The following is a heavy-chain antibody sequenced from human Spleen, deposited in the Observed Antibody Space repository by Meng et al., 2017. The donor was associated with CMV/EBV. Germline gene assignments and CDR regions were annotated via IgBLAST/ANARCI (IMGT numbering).Heavy chain of an antibody. Sequence: SETLSLTCAVYGGSFSGYYWSWIRQPPGKGLEWIGEINHSGSTNYNPSLKSRVTISVDTSKNQFSLKLSSVTAADTAVYYCARVSGTTRYWGQGTLVTVSS. J-gene: IGHJ4*02. CDR1: GGSFSGYY. D-gene: IGHD1-7*01. CDR3: ARVSGTTRY. CDR2: INHSGST. V-gene: IGHV4-34*01.